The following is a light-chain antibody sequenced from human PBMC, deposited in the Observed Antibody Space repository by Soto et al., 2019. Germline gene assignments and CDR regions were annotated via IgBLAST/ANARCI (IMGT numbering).Light chain of an antibody. J-gene: IGKJ4*01. V-gene: IGKV3-15*01. CDR3: QHYYTTPLT. Sequence: IVMTQSPATLSMSPGERATLSCRASQTIDTNLAWYQQKPGQAPRLLIYGASTRATGIPARFSGSGSGTDFTLTISSLQAEDVAVYYCQHYYTTPLTFGGGTKVDIK. CDR1: QTIDTN. CDR2: GAS.